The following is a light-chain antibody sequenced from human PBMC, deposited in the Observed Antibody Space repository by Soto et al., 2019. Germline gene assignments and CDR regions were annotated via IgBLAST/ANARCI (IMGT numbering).Light chain of an antibody. Sequence: DVQMPQSPSSLSASVGERVTITCRASHYISTYVAWRQQKQWKAPKLLIYAASTLEPGVPSRFSGGGSVVDFTHLSSSLQPEGVAMYSWQKHLRVSLTFGPGPNVDIQ. CDR2: AAS. CDR1: HYISTY. V-gene: IGKV1-27*01. J-gene: IGKJ3*01. CDR3: QKHLRVSLT.